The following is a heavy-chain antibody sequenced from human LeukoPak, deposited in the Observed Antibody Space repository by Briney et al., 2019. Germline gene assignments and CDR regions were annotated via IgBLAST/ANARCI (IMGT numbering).Heavy chain of an antibody. Sequence: SETLSRACGVSGYSISSGYSWVWIRQPPGKGLEWIASITHSGDTYYNPSLKSRVTISRDTSKNQFSLNLSSVTAADTAVYYCARFRGRVGWEYWGQGTLVTVYS. J-gene: IGHJ4*02. CDR2: ITHSGDT. CDR1: GYSISSGYS. V-gene: IGHV4-38-2*01. CDR3: ARFRGRVGWEY. D-gene: IGHD1-26*01.